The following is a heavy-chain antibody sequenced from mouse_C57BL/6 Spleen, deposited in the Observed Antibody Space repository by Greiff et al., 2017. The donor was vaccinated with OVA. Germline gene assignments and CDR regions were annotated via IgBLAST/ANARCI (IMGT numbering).Heavy chain of an antibody. Sequence: QVQLQQSGPELVKPGASVKISCKASGYSFTSYYIHWVKQRPGQGLEWIGWIYPGSGNTKYNEKFKGKATLTADTSSSTAYMQLSSLTSEDSAVYYWARDWDVYYAMDYWGQGTSVTVSS. CDR3: ARDWDVYYAMDY. V-gene: IGHV1-66*01. J-gene: IGHJ4*01. CDR1: GYSFTSYY. CDR2: IYPGSGNT. D-gene: IGHD4-1*01.